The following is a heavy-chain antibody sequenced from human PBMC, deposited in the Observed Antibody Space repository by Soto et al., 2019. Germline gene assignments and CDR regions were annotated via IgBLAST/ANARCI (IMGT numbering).Heavy chain of an antibody. D-gene: IGHD3-22*01. CDR1: GFSFSDYP. CDR3: ARESWYSDSSGNYYSNYFDS. CDR2: ISSTGMKE. V-gene: IGHV3-30*04. J-gene: IGHJ4*02. Sequence: QVQLVESGGGVVQPGRSLSLSCAASGFSFSDYPMHWVRQAPGKGLEWVASISSTGMKEYYGDSVKGRLTISRDTSKNTLYPQMSSLRAEDTAVYYCARESWYSDSSGNYYSNYFDSWGQGTLVTVSS.